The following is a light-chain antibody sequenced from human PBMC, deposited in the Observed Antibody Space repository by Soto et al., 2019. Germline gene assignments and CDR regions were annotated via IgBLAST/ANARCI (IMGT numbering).Light chain of an antibody. CDR3: QQYGRSPLT. CDR1: QNIFRY. Sequence: EVVLTQSPVTLSLSPGERATLSCRASQNIFRYLAWYQQKPGQAPRLLIYDASYRATGIPARFSGSGSGTDFTLTISRLEPEDFAVYHCQQYGRSPLTFGGGTKVDIK. J-gene: IGKJ4*01. V-gene: IGKV3-20*01. CDR2: DAS.